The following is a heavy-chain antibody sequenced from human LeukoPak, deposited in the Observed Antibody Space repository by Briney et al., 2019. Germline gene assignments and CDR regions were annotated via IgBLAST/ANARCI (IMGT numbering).Heavy chain of an antibody. Sequence: SETLSLTCAVYGGSFSGYYWSWVRQPPGKGLEWIGEINHSGSTNYNPSLKSRVTISVDTSKNQFSLKLSSVTAADTAVYYCARHLESIAAAVPGGYYYYYMDVWGKGTTVTISS. J-gene: IGHJ6*03. V-gene: IGHV4-34*01. CDR2: INHSGST. CDR3: ARHLESIAAAVPGGYYYYYMDV. D-gene: IGHD6-13*01. CDR1: GGSFSGYY.